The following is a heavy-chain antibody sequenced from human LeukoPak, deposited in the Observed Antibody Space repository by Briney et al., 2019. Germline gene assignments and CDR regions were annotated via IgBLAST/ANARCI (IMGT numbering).Heavy chain of an antibody. J-gene: IGHJ4*02. CDR2: IYYSGST. CDR1: GGSISSGDYY. V-gene: IGHV4-30-4*01. CDR3: ARAEWGELPTFDY. Sequence: SETLSLTCPVSGGSISSGDYYWSWIRQPPGKGLEWIGYIYYSGSTYYNPSLKSRVTISVDTSKNQFSLKLSSVTAADTAVYYCARAEWGELPTFDYWGQGTLVTVSS. D-gene: IGHD3-16*01.